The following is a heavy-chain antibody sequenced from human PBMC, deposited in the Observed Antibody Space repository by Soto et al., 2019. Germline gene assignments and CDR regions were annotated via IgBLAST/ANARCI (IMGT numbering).Heavy chain of an antibody. CDR3: ARVSGGSSPFDP. J-gene: IGHJ5*02. V-gene: IGHV3-53*04. CDR1: GFTVSSNY. Sequence: EVQLVESGGGLVQPGGSLRLSCAASGFTVSSNYMSWVRQAPGKGLEWVSVIYSGGSTYYADSVKGRFTISRHNSKTTLYLQMNSLRAEDTAVYYCARVSGGSSPFDPWGQGTLVTVSS. D-gene: IGHD2-15*01. CDR2: IYSGGST.